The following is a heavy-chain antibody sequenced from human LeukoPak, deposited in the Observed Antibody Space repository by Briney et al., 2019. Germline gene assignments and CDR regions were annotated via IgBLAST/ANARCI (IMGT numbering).Heavy chain of an antibody. CDR1: GFTFSSYA. D-gene: IGHD3-22*01. CDR2: ISSSSSYI. J-gene: IGHJ3*02. CDR3: ASEKYYYDSSGYYTEAFDI. V-gene: IGHV3-21*01. Sequence: PGGSLRLSCAASGFTFSSYAMSWVRQAPGKGLEWVSSISSSSSYIYYADSVKGRFTISRDNAKNSLYLQMNSLRAEDTAVYYCASEKYYYDSSGYYTEAFDIWGQGTMVTVSS.